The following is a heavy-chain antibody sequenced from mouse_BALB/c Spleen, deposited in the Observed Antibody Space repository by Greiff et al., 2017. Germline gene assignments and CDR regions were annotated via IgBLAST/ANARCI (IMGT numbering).Heavy chain of an antibody. CDR1: GYAFSSSW. CDR2: IYPGDGDT. Sequence: VQLQQSGPELVKPGASVKISCKASGYAFSSSWMNWVKQRPGQGLEWIGRIYPGDGDTNYNGKFKGKATLTADKSSSTAYMQLSSLTSVDSAVYFCARATTVVAMDYWGQGTSVTVSS. CDR3: ARATTVVAMDY. J-gene: IGHJ4*01. V-gene: IGHV1-82*01. D-gene: IGHD1-1*01.